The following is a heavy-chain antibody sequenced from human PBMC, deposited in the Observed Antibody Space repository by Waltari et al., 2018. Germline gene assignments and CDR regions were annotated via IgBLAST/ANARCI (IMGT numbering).Heavy chain of an antibody. J-gene: IGHJ3*01. CDR3: ARETEEAFDF. CDR2: ISGTSYYI. CDR1: GFTFSSYT. D-gene: IGHD2-21*02. V-gene: IGHV3-21*01. Sequence: GGGLVKPGGSLRLSCAASGFTFSSYTMNWVRQAPGKGLEWVSSISGTSYYIYHADSVKGRFTTSRDNAKNSLYLQMNSLRAEDTAVYYCARETEEAFDFWGRGTMVTVSS.